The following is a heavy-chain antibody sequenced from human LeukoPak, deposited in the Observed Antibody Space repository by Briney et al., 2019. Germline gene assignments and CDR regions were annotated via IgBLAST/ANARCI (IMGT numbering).Heavy chain of an antibody. D-gene: IGHD1-26*01. Sequence: NTSETLSLTCTVSGGSISTYYWNWIRQPAGKGLEWIGRIYTGGYTNYNPSVKSRVTISVDTSKNQFSLKLSSVTAADTAVYYCAKDVSGSYYYYMDVWGKGTTVTVSS. J-gene: IGHJ6*03. CDR1: GGSISTYY. V-gene: IGHV4-4*07. CDR3: AKDVSGSYYYYMDV. CDR2: IYTGGYT.